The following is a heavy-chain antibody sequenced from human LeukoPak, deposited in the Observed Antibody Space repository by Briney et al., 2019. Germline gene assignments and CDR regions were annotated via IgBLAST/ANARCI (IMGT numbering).Heavy chain of an antibody. CDR3: AKSRAVAGLYYFDY. CDR1: GFMFSSYW. D-gene: IGHD6-19*01. Sequence: GGSLRLSCAASGFMFSSYWMSWVRQAPGKGLEWVANIKQDGSEKYYVDSVKGRFTISRDNAKNSLYLQMNSLRAEDTAVYYCAKSRAVAGLYYFDYWGQGTLVTVSS. CDR2: IKQDGSEK. V-gene: IGHV3-7*01. J-gene: IGHJ4*02.